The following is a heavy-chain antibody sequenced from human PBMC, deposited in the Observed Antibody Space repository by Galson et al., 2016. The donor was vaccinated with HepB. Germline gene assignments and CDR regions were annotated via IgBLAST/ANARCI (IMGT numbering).Heavy chain of an antibody. J-gene: IGHJ4*02. D-gene: IGHD3-3*01. CDR3: AHSTLFGMVMQEAFEN. CDR2: IYWDDDK. CDR1: GFSVSTSGVA. V-gene: IGHV2-5*02. Sequence: PALVKPTQTLTLTCTLSGFSVSTSGVAVNWIRQPPGKALEWLALIYWDDDKLYSPSLKSRLTITKDTSKNQVVLKMTNVDPGDTAPYYCAHSTLFGMVMQEAFENWGQGILVNVSS.